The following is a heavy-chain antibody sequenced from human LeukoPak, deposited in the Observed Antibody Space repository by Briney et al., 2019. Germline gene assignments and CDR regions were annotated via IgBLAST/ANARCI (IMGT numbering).Heavy chain of an antibody. D-gene: IGHD3-22*01. CDR2: ISYDGSNK. Sequence: GGSLRLSCAASGFTFSSYAMHWVRQAPGKGLEWVAVISYDGSNKYYADSVKGRFTISRDNSKNTLYLQMNSLRAEDTAVYYCARDDSKSPMAYYDSSGYPAYWGQGTLVTVSS. CDR3: ARDDSKSPMAYYDSSGYPAY. J-gene: IGHJ4*02. V-gene: IGHV3-30-3*01. CDR1: GFTFSSYA.